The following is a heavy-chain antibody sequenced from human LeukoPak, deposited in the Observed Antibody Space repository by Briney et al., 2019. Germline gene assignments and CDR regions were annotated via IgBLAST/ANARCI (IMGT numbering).Heavy chain of an antibody. CDR1: GYTFTGYY. CDR3: ARGTGEGYSYGRYYFDY. CDR2: INPNSGGT. D-gene: IGHD5-18*01. Sequence: GASVKVSCKASGYTFTGYYMHWVRQAPGQGLEWMGWINPNSGGTNYAQKFQGRVTMTRDTSMSTDYMELSRLRSDDTAVYYCARGTGEGYSYGRYYFDYWGQGTLVTVSS. V-gene: IGHV1-2*02. J-gene: IGHJ4*02.